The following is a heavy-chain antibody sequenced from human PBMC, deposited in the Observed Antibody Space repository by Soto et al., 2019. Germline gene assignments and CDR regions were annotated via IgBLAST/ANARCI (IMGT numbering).Heavy chain of an antibody. CDR2: INHSGST. CDR1: GGSFSGYY. V-gene: IGHV4-34*01. J-gene: IGHJ5*02. D-gene: IGHD6-6*01. CDR3: ARGGRSPCIAARRCWFDP. Sequence: QVQLQQWRAGLLKPSETLSLTCAVYGGSFSGYYWSWIRQPPGKGLEWIGEINHSGSTNYNPSLTSRVTISVDTAKHQFSLKLSSVTAAVTAVYYCARGGRSPCIAARRCWFDPWGQGTLGTVSS.